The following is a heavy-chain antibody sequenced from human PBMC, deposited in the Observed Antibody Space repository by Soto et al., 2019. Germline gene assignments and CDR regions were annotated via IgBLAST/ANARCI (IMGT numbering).Heavy chain of an antibody. D-gene: IGHD2-21*02. CDR2: IYYSGST. Sequence: SETLSLTCTVSGGSISSYYWSWIRQPPGKGLEWIGYIYYSGSTNYNPSLKSRVTISVDTSKNQFSLKLSSVTAADTAVYYCARGDVVVTAASFEYWGQGTLVTVSS. J-gene: IGHJ4*02. V-gene: IGHV4-59*01. CDR3: ARGDVVVTAASFEY. CDR1: GGSISSYY.